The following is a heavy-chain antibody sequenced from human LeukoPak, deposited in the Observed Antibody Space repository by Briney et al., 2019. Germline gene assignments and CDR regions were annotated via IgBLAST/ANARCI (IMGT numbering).Heavy chain of an antibody. J-gene: IGHJ5*02. CDR2: INPNGGCT. D-gene: IGHD5-18*01. V-gene: IGHV1-2*02. CDR3: AKPRGYSLNKNWFVP. CDR1: GYTFTSYY. Sequence: ASVKVSCKASGYTFTSYYMHWVRQAPGQGLEWMGMINPNGGCTTYAQKFQGRVTMTRDTSTSTAYMELSRLRSDDTAVYYCAKPRGYSLNKNWFVPWGQGTLVTVSS.